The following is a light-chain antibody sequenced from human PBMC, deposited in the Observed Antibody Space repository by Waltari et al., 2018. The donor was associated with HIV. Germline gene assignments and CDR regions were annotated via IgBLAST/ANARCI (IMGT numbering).Light chain of an antibody. CDR1: SSVVGGYNL. J-gene: IGLJ2*01. CDR3: CSYARSGIP. CDR2: EVS. V-gene: IGLV2-23*02. Sequence: QSALTQPASVSGSFGQSITIPCTGTSSVVGGYNLVSWYQYHPGKAPKLIIYEVSKRPSGVSNRFSGSKSGNAASLTVSGLQAEDEAHYYCCSYARSGIPFGGGTKLTVL.